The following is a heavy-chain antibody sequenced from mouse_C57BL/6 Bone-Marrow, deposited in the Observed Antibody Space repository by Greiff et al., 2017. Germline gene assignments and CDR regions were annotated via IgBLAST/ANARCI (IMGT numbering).Heavy chain of an antibody. CDR3: AREGGFTTVVAPDY. CDR2: ISDGGSYT. Sequence: EVMLVESGGGLVKPGGSLKLSCAASGFTFSSYAMSWVRQTPEKRLEWVATISDGGSYTYYPDNVKGRFTISRDNAKNNLYLQMSHLKSEDTAMYYCAREGGFTTVVAPDYWGQGTTLTVSS. J-gene: IGHJ2*01. V-gene: IGHV5-4*01. CDR1: GFTFSSYA. D-gene: IGHD1-1*01.